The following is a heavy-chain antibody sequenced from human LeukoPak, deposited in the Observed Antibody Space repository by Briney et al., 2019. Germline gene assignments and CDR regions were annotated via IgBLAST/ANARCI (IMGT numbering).Heavy chain of an antibody. CDR2: INPNSGGT. CDR1: GYTFTGYY. J-gene: IGHJ3*02. D-gene: IGHD5-24*01. V-gene: IGHV1-2*02. Sequence: ASVKASCKASGYTFTGYYMHWVRQAPGQGLEWMGWINPNSGGTNYAQKFQGRVTMTRDTSISTAYMELSRLRSDDTAVYYCARIKDGYNPYDAFDIWGQGTMVTVSS. CDR3: ARIKDGYNPYDAFDI.